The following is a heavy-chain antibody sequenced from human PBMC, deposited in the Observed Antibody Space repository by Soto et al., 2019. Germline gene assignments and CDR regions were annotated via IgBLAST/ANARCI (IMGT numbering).Heavy chain of an antibody. CDR1: GGSISSYY. V-gene: IGHV4-59*01. CDR2: IYYSGST. Sequence: SQTLSLTCTVSGGSISSYYWSWIRQPPGKGLEWIGYIYYSGSTNYNPSLKSRVTISVDTSKNQFSLKLSSVTAADTAVYYCASGLYETMGYGMDVWGQGTTVTVSS. J-gene: IGHJ6*02. CDR3: ASGLYETMGYGMDV. D-gene: IGHD3-10*01.